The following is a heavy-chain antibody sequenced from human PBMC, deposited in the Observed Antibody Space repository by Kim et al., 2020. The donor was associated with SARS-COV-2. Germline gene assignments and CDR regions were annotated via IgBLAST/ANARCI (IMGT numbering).Heavy chain of an antibody. CDR2: INHSGST. CDR3: ARVKGITMVRGVIITGFDY. D-gene: IGHD3-10*01. CDR1: GGSFSGYY. J-gene: IGHJ4*02. V-gene: IGHV4-34*01. Sequence: SETLSLTCAVYGGSFSGYYWSWIRQPPGKGLEWIGEINHSGSTNYNPSLKSRVTISVDTSKNQFSLKLSSVTAADTAVYYCARVKGITMVRGVIITGFDYWGQGTLVTVSS.